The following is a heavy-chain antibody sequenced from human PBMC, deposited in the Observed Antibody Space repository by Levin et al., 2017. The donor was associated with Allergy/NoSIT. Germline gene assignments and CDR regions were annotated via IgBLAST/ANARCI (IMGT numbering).Heavy chain of an antibody. CDR3: ARHLLAAGRAYDY. CDR2: IGASSGTT. V-gene: IGHV3-23*01. D-gene: IGHD6-13*01. CDR1: GFTFSNYP. J-gene: IGHJ4*02. Sequence: GESLKISCAASGFTFSNYPMSWVRQTPGKGLEWISAIGASSGTTYYADSVKGRFTISKDYSKNILYLQMNTLRAEDTAVYYCARHLLAAGRAYDYWGQGSLVTVSS.